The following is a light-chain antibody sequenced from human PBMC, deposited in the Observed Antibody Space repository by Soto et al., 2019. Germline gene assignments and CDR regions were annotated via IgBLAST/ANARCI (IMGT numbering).Light chain of an antibody. CDR1: ENVFNF. CDR2: DAS. Sequence: EIVMTQSPATLSLSPGDRATLSCRASENVFNFMAWYQHKPGLAPRLLIYDASNRATGVPSRFSGSGSGTDFTLAVSSLQSEDFTIYYCQQYDKWPPTFGQGTKVEIK. V-gene: IGKV3D-15*01. J-gene: IGKJ1*01. CDR3: QQYDKWPPT.